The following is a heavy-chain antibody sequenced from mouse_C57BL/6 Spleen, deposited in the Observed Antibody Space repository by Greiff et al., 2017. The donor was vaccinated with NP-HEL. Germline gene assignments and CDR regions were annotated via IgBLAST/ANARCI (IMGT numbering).Heavy chain of an antibody. Sequence: QVHVKQSGAELVRPGASVTLSCKASGYTFTDYEMHWVKQTPVHGLEWIGAIDPETGGTAYNQKFKGKAILTADKSSSTAYMELRSLTSEDSAVYYCTRNLLYYYGSSYWYFDVWGTGTTVTVSS. CDR2: IDPETGGT. CDR1: GYTFTDYE. J-gene: IGHJ1*03. D-gene: IGHD1-1*01. CDR3: TRNLLYYYGSSYWYFDV. V-gene: IGHV1-15*01.